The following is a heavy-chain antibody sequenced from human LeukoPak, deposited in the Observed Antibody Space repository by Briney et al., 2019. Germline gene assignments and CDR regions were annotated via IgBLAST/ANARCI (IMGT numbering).Heavy chain of an antibody. Sequence: PGGSLRLSCAASGFTFSSYAMAWVRQAPGKGLEWVSSISGSGSGTYYADFVKGRFTISRDNSKNTLYLQMSSLRAEDTAVYYCVKDDSDILTGYGLDYWGQGTLVTVSS. CDR1: GFTFSSYA. D-gene: IGHD3-9*01. CDR3: VKDDSDILTGYGLDY. J-gene: IGHJ4*02. V-gene: IGHV3-23*01. CDR2: ISGSGSGT.